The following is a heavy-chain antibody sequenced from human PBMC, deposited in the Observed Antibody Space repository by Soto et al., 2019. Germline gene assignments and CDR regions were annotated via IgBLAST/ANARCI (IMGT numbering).Heavy chain of an antibody. CDR2: IYYSGSA. J-gene: IGHJ5*02. CDR3: ARESGPFAVTTDRVNWFDP. CDR1: VGSISSSTYC. V-gene: IGHV4-39*07. Sequence: SETLSLTCTVSVGSISSSTYCWGWIRQPPGKGLEWIGSIYYSGSANYNPSLKSRVTIFVDTSKNQLSLKLSSVTAADTAVYYCARESGPFAVTTDRVNWFDPWGQGTLVTVSS. D-gene: IGHD4-17*01.